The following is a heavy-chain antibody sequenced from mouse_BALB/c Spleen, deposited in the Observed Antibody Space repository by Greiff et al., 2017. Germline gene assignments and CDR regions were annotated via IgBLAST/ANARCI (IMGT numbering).Heavy chain of an antibody. J-gene: IGHJ3*01. CDR1: GFTFSSYT. V-gene: IGHV5-12-2*01. Sequence: DVKLVESGGGLVQPGGSLKLSCAASGFTFSSYTMSWVRQTPEKRLEWVAYISNGGGSTYYPDTVKGRFTISRDNAKNTLYLQMSSLKSEDRAMYYCARQGYDREGAWFAYWGQGTLVTVSA. CDR3: ARQGYDREGAWFAY. CDR2: ISNGGGST. D-gene: IGHD2-2*01.